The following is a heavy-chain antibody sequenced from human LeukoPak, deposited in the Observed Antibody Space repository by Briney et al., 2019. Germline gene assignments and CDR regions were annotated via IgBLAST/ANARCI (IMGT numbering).Heavy chain of an antibody. V-gene: IGHV3-23*01. J-gene: IGHJ4*02. CDR2: ISGRSDAT. Sequence: PGGSLRLSCAASGFTLSSYAMSWVRQAPGKGLEWVSVISGRSDATYYADSVKGRFTISRDNSKSTLFLQMNSLRAEDTALYYCAKGIYRSTWYRGIDYWGQGALVTVSS. D-gene: IGHD6-13*01. CDR3: AKGIYRSTWYRGIDY. CDR1: GFTLSSYA.